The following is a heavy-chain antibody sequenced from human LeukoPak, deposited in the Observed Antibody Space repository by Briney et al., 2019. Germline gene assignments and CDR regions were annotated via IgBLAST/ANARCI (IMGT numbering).Heavy chain of an antibody. CDR2: IYYGGST. D-gene: IGHD3-10*01. CDR1: GGSISSYY. Sequence: PSETLSLTCTVSGGSISSYYWSWIRQPPGKGLEWIGYIYYGGSTNYNPSLKSRVTISVDTSKNQFSLKLSSVTAADTAVYYCARAETDHYYFGYLGQGILVTVSS. CDR3: ARAETDHYYFGY. J-gene: IGHJ4*02. V-gene: IGHV4-59*01.